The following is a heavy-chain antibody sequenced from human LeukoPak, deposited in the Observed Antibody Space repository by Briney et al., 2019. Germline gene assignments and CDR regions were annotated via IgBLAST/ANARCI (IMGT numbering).Heavy chain of an antibody. CDR3: ARETRRGRYFDL. J-gene: IGHJ2*01. CDR2: IYNSGST. V-gene: IGHV4-31*03. Sequence: SETLSLTCTVSGVSINTVGYYWTWIRQHPGKGLEWLGFIYNSGSTYYNPSLKSRLTISIDMSQNHFSLKLTSLTAADTAVYYCARETRRGRYFDLWGRGTLVTASS. CDR1: GVSINTVGYY.